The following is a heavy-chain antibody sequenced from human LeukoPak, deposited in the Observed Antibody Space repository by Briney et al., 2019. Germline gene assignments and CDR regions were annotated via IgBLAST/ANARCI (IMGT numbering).Heavy chain of an antibody. CDR3: ARLRGYSYGYGDY. J-gene: IGHJ4*02. CDR2: ISSSGNTI. V-gene: IGHV3-48*04. D-gene: IGHD5-18*01. CDR1: GFTFSSYS. Sequence: GGSLSLSCAASGFTFSSYSMNWVRQAPGKGLEWVSYISSSGNTIDYADSVKGRFTISRDNAKNSLYLQMVSLRAEDTAVYYCARLRGYSYGYGDYWGQGTLVTVSS.